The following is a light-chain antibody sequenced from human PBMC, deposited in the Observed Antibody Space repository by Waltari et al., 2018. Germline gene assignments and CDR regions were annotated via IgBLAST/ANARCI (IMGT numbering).Light chain of an antibody. Sequence: DIVMTQSPLSLPVTPGEPASISCRSRQILLHSNGYNYLDWYLQKPGQSPQLLIYLGSNRASGVPDRFSGSGSGTDFTLKISRVEAEDVGVYYCMQALQTPCTFGQGTKLESK. V-gene: IGKV2-28*01. CDR1: QILLHSNGYNY. J-gene: IGKJ2*02. CDR3: MQALQTPCT. CDR2: LGS.